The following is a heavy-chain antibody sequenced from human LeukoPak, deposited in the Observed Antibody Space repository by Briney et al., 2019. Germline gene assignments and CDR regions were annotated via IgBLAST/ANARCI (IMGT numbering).Heavy chain of an antibody. D-gene: IGHD2-15*01. CDR3: ASLKGYCSGGSCYRTAFDY. J-gene: IGHJ4*02. CDR1: GGTFSSYA. CDR2: IIPIFGTA. Sequence: SVKVSCKASGGTFSSYAISWVRQAPGQGLEWMGGIIPIFGTANYAQKFQGRVTITTDESTSTAYMELSSLRSEDTAVYYCASLKGYCSGGSCYRTAFDYWGQGTLVTVSS. V-gene: IGHV1-69*05.